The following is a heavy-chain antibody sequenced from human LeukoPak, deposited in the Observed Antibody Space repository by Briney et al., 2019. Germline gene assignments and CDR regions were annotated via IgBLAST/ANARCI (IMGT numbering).Heavy chain of an antibody. CDR1: GDSISSSSYC. V-gene: IGHV4-39*01. CDR2: IYYSGST. Sequence: SETLSLTCTVSGDSISSSSYCWGWIRQPPGKGLEWIGSIYYSGSTYYNPSLKSRVTISVDTSKNQFSLKLSSVTAADTAVYYCARRRGHNFDYWGQGTLVTVSS. CDR3: ARRRGHNFDY. J-gene: IGHJ4*02. D-gene: IGHD5-18*01.